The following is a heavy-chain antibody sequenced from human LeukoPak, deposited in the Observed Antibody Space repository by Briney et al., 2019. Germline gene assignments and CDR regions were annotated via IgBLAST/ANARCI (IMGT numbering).Heavy chain of an antibody. D-gene: IGHD5-24*01. Sequence: PSETLSLTCTVSGGSISSYYWSWIRQPPGKGLEWIGYIYYSGSTNYNPSLESRVTISVDTSKNQFSLKLSSVTAADTAVYYCAREMATITGRDAFDIWGQGTMVTVSS. CDR3: AREMATITGRDAFDI. J-gene: IGHJ3*02. V-gene: IGHV4-59*01. CDR2: IYYSGST. CDR1: GGSISSYY.